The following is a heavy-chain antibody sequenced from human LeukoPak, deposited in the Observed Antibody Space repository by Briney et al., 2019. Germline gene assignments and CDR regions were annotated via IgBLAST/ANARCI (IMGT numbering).Heavy chain of an antibody. Sequence: RESLRVSCVVAGSALSNNGVNWVSQAPGNGLEWVSGVDTAGETCSADSMKGRFTVSRDNSKNTVFLQMSSLKGDDTALYYCAAGRFGSGWDSWGQGTLVTVSS. CDR2: VDTAGET. D-gene: IGHD6-19*01. J-gene: IGHJ4*02. CDR3: AAGRFGSGWDS. V-gene: IGHV3-23*01. CDR1: GSALSNNG.